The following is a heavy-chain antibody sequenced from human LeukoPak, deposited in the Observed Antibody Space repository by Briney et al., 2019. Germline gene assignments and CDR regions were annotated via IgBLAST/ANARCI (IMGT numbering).Heavy chain of an antibody. J-gene: IGHJ4*02. CDR1: GFTFSSYS. D-gene: IGHD3-9*01. CDR3: ARGGGYFDWLFVSALDY. Sequence: PGGSLRLSCAASGFTFSSYSMNWVRQAPGKGLEWVSSISSSSSSYIYYADSVKGRFTISRDNAKNSLYLQMNSLRAEDTAVHYCARGGGYFDWLFVSALDYWGLGTLVTVSS. V-gene: IGHV3-21*01. CDR2: ISSSSSSYI.